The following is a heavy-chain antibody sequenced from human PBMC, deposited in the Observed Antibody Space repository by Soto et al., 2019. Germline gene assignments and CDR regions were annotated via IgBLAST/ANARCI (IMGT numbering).Heavy chain of an antibody. Sequence: EVQLVESGGGLVKPGGSLRLSCAASGFTFSSYSMNWVRQAPGKGLEWVSSISSSSSYIYYADSVKGRFTISRDNAKNSLYMQMNSLRAEDTAVYYCARDGYSSSSHYYGMDVWGQGTTVTVSS. CDR1: GFTFSSYS. CDR3: ARDGYSSSSHYYGMDV. D-gene: IGHD6-13*01. J-gene: IGHJ6*02. V-gene: IGHV3-21*01. CDR2: ISSSSSYI.